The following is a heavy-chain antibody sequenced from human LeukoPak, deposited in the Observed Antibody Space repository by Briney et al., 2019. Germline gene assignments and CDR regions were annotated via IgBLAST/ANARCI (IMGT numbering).Heavy chain of an antibody. V-gene: IGHV3-7*01. Sequence: PGGSLRLSCAASGFTFSTSWMSWVRQVPGKGLEWVANIKKDGSETYYVDSVKGRFTISRDNAKNSLYLQMNSLRAEDTAVYYCARDARYYYGSGAFDYWGQGTLVTVSS. CDR3: ARDARYYYGSGAFDY. CDR1: GFTFSTSW. J-gene: IGHJ4*02. D-gene: IGHD3-10*01. CDR2: IKKDGSET.